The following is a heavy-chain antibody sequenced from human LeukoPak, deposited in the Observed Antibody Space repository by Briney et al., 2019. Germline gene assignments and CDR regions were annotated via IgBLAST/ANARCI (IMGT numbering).Heavy chain of an antibody. CDR2: IYYSGST. V-gene: IGHV4-39*07. D-gene: IGHD3-22*01. J-gene: IGHJ4*02. Sequence: SETLSLTCTVSGGSISSSSYYWGWIRQPPGKGLEWIGSIYYSGSTYYNPSLKSRVTIPVDTSKNQFSLKLSSVTAADTAVYYCARGLPYYYDSSGYPFDYWGQGTLVTVSS. CDR3: ARGLPYYYDSSGYPFDY. CDR1: GGSISSSSYY.